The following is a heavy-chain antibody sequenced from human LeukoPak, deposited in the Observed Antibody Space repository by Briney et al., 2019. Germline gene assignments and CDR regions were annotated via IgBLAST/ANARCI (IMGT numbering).Heavy chain of an antibody. CDR3: ARVGTYYGSGTLDY. D-gene: IGHD3-10*01. CDR2: IYHSGST. Sequence: PSETLSLTCAVSGGSISGGGYSWSWIRQPPGKGLEWIGYIYHSGSTYYNPSLKSRVTISVDRSKNQFSLKLSSVTAADTAVYYCARVGTYYGSGTLDYWGQGTLVTVSS. J-gene: IGHJ4*02. CDR1: GGSISGGGYS. V-gene: IGHV4-30-2*01.